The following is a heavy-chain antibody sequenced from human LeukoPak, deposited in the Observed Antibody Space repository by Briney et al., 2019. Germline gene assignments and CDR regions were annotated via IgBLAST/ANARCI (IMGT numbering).Heavy chain of an antibody. CDR2: IYYSGST. Sequence: SETLSLTCTVSGGSISSGGYCWSWIRQHPGKGLEWIGYIYYSGSTYYNPSLKSRVTISVDTSKNQFSLKLSSVTAADTAVYYCARQDSSSWYYFDYWGQGTLVTVSS. J-gene: IGHJ4*02. V-gene: IGHV4-31*03. CDR3: ARQDSSSWYYFDY. CDR1: GGSISSGGYC. D-gene: IGHD6-13*01.